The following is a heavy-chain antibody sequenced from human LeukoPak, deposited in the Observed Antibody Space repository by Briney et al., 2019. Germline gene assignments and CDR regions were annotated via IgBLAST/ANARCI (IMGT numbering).Heavy chain of an antibody. Sequence: GGSLRLSCAASGFSFRVYSMNWVRQAPGQGLEWVSSISSSSSDISYADSEKGRFTISRDNAKNSLYLQMNSLRAEDTAVYYCARVPGGLEWADFDYWGQGTLVTVSS. CDR3: ARVPGGLEWADFDY. D-gene: IGHD3-3*01. CDR2: ISSSSSDI. V-gene: IGHV3-21*01. J-gene: IGHJ4*02. CDR1: GFSFRVYS.